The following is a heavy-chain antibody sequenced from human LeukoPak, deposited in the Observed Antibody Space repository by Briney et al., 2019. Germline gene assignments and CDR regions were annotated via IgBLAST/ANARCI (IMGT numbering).Heavy chain of an antibody. Sequence: GGSLRLSCAASGFSFSTHEMTWVRQAPGKGLEWISFIDSSGRSKFYADSVRGRFTISRDSAKNSVYLQMSSLRVEDTALYYCARGTFCGGDCYSAGFDSWGQGTLVTVSS. J-gene: IGHJ4*02. CDR2: IDSSGRSK. V-gene: IGHV3-48*03. CDR3: ARGTFCGGDCYSAGFDS. D-gene: IGHD2-21*02. CDR1: GFSFSTHE.